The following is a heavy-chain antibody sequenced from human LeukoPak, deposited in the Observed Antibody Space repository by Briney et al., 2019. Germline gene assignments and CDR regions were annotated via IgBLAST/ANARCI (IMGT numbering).Heavy chain of an antibody. J-gene: IGHJ4*02. V-gene: IGHV3-23*01. D-gene: IGHD3-10*01. CDR3: ARDSLWFGDY. Sequence: GGSLRLSCAASGFTFSSYVISWVRQAPGKGLEWISSIGGSGSGGKTYYADSVKGRFTISRDNSKNTLYLQMKSLRAEDTAVYYCARDSLWFGDYWGQGTLVTVSS. CDR2: IGGSGSGGKT. CDR1: GFTFSSYV.